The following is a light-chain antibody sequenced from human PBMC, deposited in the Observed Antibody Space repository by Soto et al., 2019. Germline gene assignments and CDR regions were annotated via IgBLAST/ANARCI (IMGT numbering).Light chain of an antibody. J-gene: IGKJ2*01. Sequence: EIVMTQSPATLSMSPGERATLSCRASQSVSSNLAWYQQKPGQPPRLLIYGASTRATGIPARFSGSGSGTEFTLTIDSLQSEDFAVYYCQQYDYWPPYTFGQGTKLEIK. CDR2: GAS. CDR3: QQYDYWPPYT. CDR1: QSVSSN. V-gene: IGKV3-15*01.